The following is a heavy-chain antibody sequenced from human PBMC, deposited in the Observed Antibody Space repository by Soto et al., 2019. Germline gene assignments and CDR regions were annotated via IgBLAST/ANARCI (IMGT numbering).Heavy chain of an antibody. V-gene: IGHV3-11*03. Sequence: PGGSLRLSCAASGFTFSDYYMSWIRQAPGKGLEWVSYISSSSSYTNYADSVKGRFTISRDNAKNSLYLQMNSLRAEDTAVYYCASHVLDGIGTHMPRMDVWGQGTTVTVSS. D-gene: IGHD3-3*01. CDR3: ASHVLDGIGTHMPRMDV. CDR2: ISSSSSYT. J-gene: IGHJ6*02. CDR1: GFTFSDYY.